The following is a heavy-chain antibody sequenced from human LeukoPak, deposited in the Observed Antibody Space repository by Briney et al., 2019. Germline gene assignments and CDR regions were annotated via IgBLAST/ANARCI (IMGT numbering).Heavy chain of an antibody. J-gene: IGHJ3*02. V-gene: IGHV4-59*01. CDR1: GGSISSYY. D-gene: IGHD1-1*01. CDR3: ARGSMEAFDI. Sequence: SETPSLACTVSGGSISSYYWSWIRQPPGKGLEWIGYIYYSGSTNYNPSLKSRVTISVDTSKNQFSLKLSSVTATDTAVYYCARGSMEAFDIWGQGTMVTVSS. CDR2: IYYSGST.